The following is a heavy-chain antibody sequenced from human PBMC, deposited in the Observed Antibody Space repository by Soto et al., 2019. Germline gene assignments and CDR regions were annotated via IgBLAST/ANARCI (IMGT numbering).Heavy chain of an antibody. CDR2: ISGSGGST. J-gene: IGHJ6*02. Sequence: GGSLRLSCAASGFTFSSYAMSWVRQAPGKGLEWVSAISGSGGSTYYADSVKGRFTISRDNSKNTLYLQMNSLRAEDTAVYYCAKNARGFEWSDYDYYYYYGMDVWGQGTTVTVSS. CDR3: AKNARGFEWSDYDYYYYYGMDV. CDR1: GFTFSSYA. V-gene: IGHV3-23*01. D-gene: IGHD3-9*01.